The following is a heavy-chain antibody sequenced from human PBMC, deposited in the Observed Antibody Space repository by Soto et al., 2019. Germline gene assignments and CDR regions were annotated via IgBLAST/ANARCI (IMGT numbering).Heavy chain of an antibody. CDR1: GGPLSSYY. Sequence: SETLSLTCTVSGGPLSSYYWSWIRQPPGKGLEWIGYIFYSGSTNYNPSLKSRVTISVDTSKNQFSLKLSSVTAADTAVYYCARRWGDYFDYWGQGTLVTVSS. CDR3: ARRWGDYFDY. CDR2: IFYSGST. D-gene: IGHD3-16*01. V-gene: IGHV4-59*08. J-gene: IGHJ4*02.